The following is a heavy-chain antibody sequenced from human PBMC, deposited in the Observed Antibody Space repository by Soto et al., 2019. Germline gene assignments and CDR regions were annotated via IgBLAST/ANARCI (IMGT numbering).Heavy chain of an antibody. CDR1: GFTFSEHY. V-gene: IGHV3-72*01. Sequence: GGSLRLSCAASGFTFSEHYMDWVRQAPGKGLEWVARIRKKVNSYTTEYAASVKGRFTISRDDSKNSLWLQMNSLKTEDAAVYYFVRGALYGSGWGCDYWGQGTLVTVSS. CDR3: VRGALYGSGWGCDY. J-gene: IGHJ4*02. D-gene: IGHD6-25*01. CDR2: IRKKVNSYTT.